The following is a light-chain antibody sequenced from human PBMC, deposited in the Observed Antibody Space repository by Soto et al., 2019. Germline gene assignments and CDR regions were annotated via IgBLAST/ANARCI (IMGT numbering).Light chain of an antibody. J-gene: IGKJ1*01. CDR1: QSISSW. Sequence: DIQMTQSPSTLSASVGDRVTITCRASQSISSWLAWYQQKPGKAPKLLIYKASSLESGVPSRFSGSGPGTVFTLTISSLQPDDFATYYCQQYSGYSRTFGQGTKVEIK. V-gene: IGKV1-5*03. CDR2: KAS. CDR3: QQYSGYSRT.